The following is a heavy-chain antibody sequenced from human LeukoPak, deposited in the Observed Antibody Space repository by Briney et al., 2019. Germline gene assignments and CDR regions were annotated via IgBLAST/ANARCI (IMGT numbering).Heavy chain of an antibody. CDR3: ARGLGSSLADC. J-gene: IGHJ4*02. Sequence: GSLLLSCAASGFTFSDYDMHWVRPATREGLEWVSGIGTAGDTYYPVSVKGRFTISRENARNTLYLQMNNLRAGDTAVYYCARGLGSSLADCWGQGTLVTVSS. CDR1: GFTFSDYD. D-gene: IGHD1-26*01. CDR2: IGTAGDT. V-gene: IGHV3-13*01.